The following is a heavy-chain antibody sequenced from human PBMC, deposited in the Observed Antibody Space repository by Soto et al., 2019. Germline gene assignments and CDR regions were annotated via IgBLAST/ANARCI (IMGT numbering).Heavy chain of an antibody. J-gene: IGHJ4*02. CDR2: IFYNGGT. CDR3: ARVGSSGWSPDY. V-gene: IGHV4-59*11. Sequence: SETLSLTCTVSGGSISGHYWSRIRQPPGKRLEWIGYIFYNGGTNYNPSLKSRVTISVDTSKNQFSLKLNSVTAADTAVYYCARVGSSGWSPDYWGQGTLVTVSS. CDR1: GGSISGHY. D-gene: IGHD6-19*01.